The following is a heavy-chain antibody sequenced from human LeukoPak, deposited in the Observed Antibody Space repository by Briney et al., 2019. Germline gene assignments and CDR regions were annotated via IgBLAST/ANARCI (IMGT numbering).Heavy chain of an antibody. CDR2: IGAGGTFT. V-gene: IGHV3-23*01. CDR3: ATGVAFDF. Sequence: GGSLRLSWTASGFTFSSSAMNWVRQAPGKGLEWVSGIGAGGTFTYYADSVKGRFTISRDNSRNTLYLQMNSLRAEDTAVYYCATGVAFDFWGQGTMVTVSS. J-gene: IGHJ3*01. D-gene: IGHD2-8*01. CDR1: GFTFSSSA.